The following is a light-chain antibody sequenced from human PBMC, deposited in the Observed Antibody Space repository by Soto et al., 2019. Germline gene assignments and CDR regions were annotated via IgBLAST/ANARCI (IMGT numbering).Light chain of an antibody. CDR1: SSNIGKNY. V-gene: IGLV1-51*02. J-gene: IGLJ1*01. Sequence: QSALTQPPSVSAAPGQKVTISCSGSSSNIGKNYVSWYQQVPGTAPKLLIYEDNKRRSGIPDRFSGSKSGTSATLGITGLQTGDEADYYCGAWDSRLSVFVFGTGTKVTVL. CDR2: EDN. CDR3: GAWDSRLSVFV.